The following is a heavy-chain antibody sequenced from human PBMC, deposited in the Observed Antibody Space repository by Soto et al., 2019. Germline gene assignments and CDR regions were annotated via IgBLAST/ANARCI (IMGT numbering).Heavy chain of an antibody. CDR1: GGSISSSSYY. D-gene: IGHD3-22*01. Sequence: SETLSLTCTVSGGSISSSSYYWGWIRQPPGKGLEWIGSIYYSGSTYYNPSLKSRVTISVDTSKNQFSLKLSSVTAADTAVYYCARNYYDSSGYQPYFDYWGQGTLVTVSS. CDR3: ARNYYDSSGYQPYFDY. V-gene: IGHV4-39*01. CDR2: IYYSGST. J-gene: IGHJ4*02.